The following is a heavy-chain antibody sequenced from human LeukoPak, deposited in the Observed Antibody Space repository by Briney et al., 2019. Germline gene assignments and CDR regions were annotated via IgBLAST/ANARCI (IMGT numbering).Heavy chain of an antibody. CDR1: GGSISSYY. V-gene: IGHV4-4*07. CDR2: IYTSGST. J-gene: IGHJ5*02. Sequence: PSETLSLTCTVSGGSISSYYWCWIRQPAGKGLEWIGRIYTSGSTNYNPSLKSRVTMSVDTSKNQFSLKLSSVTAADTAVYYCARHLRKFRGVIIANWFDPWGQGTLVTVSS. D-gene: IGHD3-10*01. CDR3: ARHLRKFRGVIIANWFDP.